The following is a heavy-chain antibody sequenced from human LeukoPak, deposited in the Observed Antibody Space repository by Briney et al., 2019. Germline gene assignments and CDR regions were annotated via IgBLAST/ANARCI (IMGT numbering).Heavy chain of an antibody. J-gene: IGHJ4*02. CDR3: ARGAAVAGPSPSSFDY. D-gene: IGHD6-19*01. V-gene: IGHV1-2*06. Sequence: ASVKVSCKASGYTFTGYYMHWVRQAPGQGLEWMGRINPNSGGTNYAQKFQGRVTMTRDTSISTAYMELSRLRSDDTAVYYCARGAAVAGPSPSSFDYWGQGTLVTVSS. CDR1: GYTFTGYY. CDR2: INPNSGGT.